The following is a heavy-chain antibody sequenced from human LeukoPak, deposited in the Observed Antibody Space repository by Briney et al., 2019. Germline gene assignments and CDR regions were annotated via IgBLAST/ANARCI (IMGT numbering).Heavy chain of an antibody. CDR3: ARGYSGYDGNDWFDP. D-gene: IGHD5-12*01. J-gene: IGHJ5*02. CDR1: GYTFTSYY. V-gene: IGHV1-46*01. CDR2: INPSGGST. Sequence: GASVKVSCKASGYTFTSYYMHWVRQAPGQGLEWMGIINPSGGSTSYAQKFQGRVTMTRDMSTSTVYMELSSLRSEDTAVYYCARGYSGYDGNDWFDPWGQGTLVTVSS.